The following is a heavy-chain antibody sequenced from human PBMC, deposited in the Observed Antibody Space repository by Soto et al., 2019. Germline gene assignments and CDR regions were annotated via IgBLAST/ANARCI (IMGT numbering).Heavy chain of an antibody. V-gene: IGHV4-31*03. Sequence: SETLSLTCTVPGGPFPNGGYYWSWIRQEPGKGLEWIGYTHYSGDTSYTPSLRSRVTISTDTSKTQFSLRLRSVTSADTAVYYCARGDSQVSSVFDYWGPGMLVT. CDR3: ARGDSQVSSVFDY. J-gene: IGHJ4*02. CDR1: GGPFPNGGYY. CDR2: THYSGDT. D-gene: IGHD3-16*01.